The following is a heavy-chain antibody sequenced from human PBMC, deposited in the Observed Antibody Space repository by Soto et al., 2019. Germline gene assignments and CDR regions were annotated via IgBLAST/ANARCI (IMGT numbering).Heavy chain of an antibody. CDR2: IWYDGSNK. V-gene: IGHV3-33*01. CDR1: GFTFSSYG. CDR3: ARDQTVGATTASEGYYFDY. Sequence: GGSLRLSCAASGFTFSSYGMHWVRQAPGKGLEWVAVIWYDGSNKYYADSVKGRFTISRDNSKNTLYLQMNSLRAEDTAVYYCARDQTVGATTASEGYYFDYWGQGTLVTVSS. D-gene: IGHD1-26*01. J-gene: IGHJ4*02.